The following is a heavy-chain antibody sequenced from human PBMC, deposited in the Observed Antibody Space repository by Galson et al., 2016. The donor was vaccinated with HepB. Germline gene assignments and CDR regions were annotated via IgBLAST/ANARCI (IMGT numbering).Heavy chain of an antibody. Sequence: TLSLTCTVSGGSISSGDYYWSWIRQTPGKGLEWIGYIYYRGSTYYNPSLKSRGSISVDTSKNQFSLKLRSVTAGDTAIYDCGKHGAFDYWGQGALVTVSS. CDR2: IYYRGST. D-gene: IGHD3-16*01. J-gene: IGHJ4*02. CDR1: GGSISSGDYY. V-gene: IGHV4-30-4*01. CDR3: GKHGAFDY.